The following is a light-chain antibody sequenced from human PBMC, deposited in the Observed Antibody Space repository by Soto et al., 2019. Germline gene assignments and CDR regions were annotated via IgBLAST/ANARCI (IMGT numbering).Light chain of an antibody. J-gene: IGLJ2*01. Sequence: QSVLTQPPSASGTPGQRVSISCSGSSSNIGSNNVNWYQQLPGTAPKLMMYSNNQRPSGVPHLFSGSKSGTSASLAISGLQSEDEADYYCATWDDSLNNVVVGGGTKLTVL. V-gene: IGLV1-44*01. CDR1: SSNIGSNN. CDR2: SNN. CDR3: ATWDDSLNNVV.